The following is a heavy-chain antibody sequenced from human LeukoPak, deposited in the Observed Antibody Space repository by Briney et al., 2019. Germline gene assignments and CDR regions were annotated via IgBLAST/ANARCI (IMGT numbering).Heavy chain of an antibody. V-gene: IGHV5-51*01. CDR3: ARHDSPLNYYYGMDV. CDR1: GYSFTSYW. J-gene: IGHJ6*02. D-gene: IGHD2-15*01. Sequence: GESLKISCKGSGYSFTSYWIGWVRQMPAKGMEWMGIIYPGDSDTRYSPSFQGQVTISADKSISTAYLQWSSLKASDTAMYYCARHDSPLNYYYGMDVWGQGTTVTVSS. CDR2: IYPGDSDT.